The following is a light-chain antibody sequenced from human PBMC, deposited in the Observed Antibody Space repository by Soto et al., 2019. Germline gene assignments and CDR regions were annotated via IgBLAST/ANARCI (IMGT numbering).Light chain of an antibody. J-gene: IGKJ4*01. CDR2: KTS. CDR3: QQYDSYPLT. Sequence: DIQMTQSPSTLSASVGDRVIITCRASQSISSWLACYQQRTGKDPKLLIYKTSTLAGGVPSSFSSSGSGTEVTLIISSLQPDDFASYYCQQYDSYPLTFGGGTKVEIK. V-gene: IGKV1-5*03. CDR1: QSISSW.